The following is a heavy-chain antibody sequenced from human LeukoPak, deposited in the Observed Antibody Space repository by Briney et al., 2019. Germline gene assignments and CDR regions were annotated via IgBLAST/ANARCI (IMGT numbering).Heavy chain of an antibody. CDR3: ARGHTRITMIRGSKSAYYFDY. Sequence: SETLSLTCTVSGGSISSYYWSWVRQTPGKGLEWIGYIYYSGSTNFNPSLKSRVTISVDTSKNQFSLKLNSVTAADTAVYYCARGHTRITMIRGSKSAYYFDYWGQGTLVTVSS. D-gene: IGHD3-10*01. CDR1: GGSISSYY. V-gene: IGHV4-59*12. J-gene: IGHJ4*02. CDR2: IYYSGST.